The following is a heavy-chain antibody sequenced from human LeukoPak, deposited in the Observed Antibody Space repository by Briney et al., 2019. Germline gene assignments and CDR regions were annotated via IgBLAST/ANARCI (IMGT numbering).Heavy chain of an antibody. J-gene: IGHJ4*02. Sequence: LGESLKISCKGSGYSFTTYWIGWVRQMPGKGLEWMGIIYPGDSDTRYSPSFQGQVTISADKSINTTYLHWRGLKASDNAMYYCARAYGDYTGALYWGQGTLVTVSS. CDR1: GYSFTTYW. CDR3: ARAYGDYTGALY. CDR2: IYPGDSDT. D-gene: IGHD4-17*01. V-gene: IGHV5-51*01.